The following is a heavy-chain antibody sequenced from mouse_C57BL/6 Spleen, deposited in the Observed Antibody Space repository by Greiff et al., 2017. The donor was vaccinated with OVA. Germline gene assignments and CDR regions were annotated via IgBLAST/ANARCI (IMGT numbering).Heavy chain of an antibody. D-gene: IGHD1-1*01. J-gene: IGHJ4*01. V-gene: IGHV5-9-1*02. CDR3: TRDRATVEMDY. Sequence: EVMLVESGEGLVKPGGSLKLSCAASGFTFSSYAMSWVRQTPEKRLEWVAYISSGGDYIYYADTVTGRFTISRDNARNTLYLQMSSLKSEDTDMCYCTRDRATVEMDYWGQGTSVTVSS. CDR2: ISSGGDYI. CDR1: GFTFSSYA.